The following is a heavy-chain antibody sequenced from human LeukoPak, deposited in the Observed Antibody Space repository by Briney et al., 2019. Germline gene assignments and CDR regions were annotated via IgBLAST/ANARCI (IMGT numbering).Heavy chain of an antibody. D-gene: IGHD4-23*01. Sequence: SQTLSLTCTVSGGSISSSGYYWSWIRQYPGKGLEWIGYIYYSGSTYYNPSLKSRVTISVDTSNNQFSLRLSSVTAADTAVYYCARDGNYYFDYWGQGTLVTVSS. J-gene: IGHJ4*02. CDR2: IYYSGST. CDR1: GGSISSSGYY. CDR3: ARDGNYYFDY. V-gene: IGHV4-31*03.